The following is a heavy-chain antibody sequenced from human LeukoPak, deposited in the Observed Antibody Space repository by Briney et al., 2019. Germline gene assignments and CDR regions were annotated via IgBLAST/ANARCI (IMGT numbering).Heavy chain of an antibody. CDR3: ARRIQPPYYYYYGMDV. Sequence: SETLSLTCTVSGGSISSSSYYWGWIRQPPGKGLEWIGSIYYSGSTYYNPSLKSRVTISVGTSKNQFSLKLSSVTAADTAVYYCARRIQPPYYYYYGMDVWGQGTTVTVSS. V-gene: IGHV4-39*07. CDR1: GGSISSSSYY. J-gene: IGHJ6*02. D-gene: IGHD5-18*01. CDR2: IYYSGST.